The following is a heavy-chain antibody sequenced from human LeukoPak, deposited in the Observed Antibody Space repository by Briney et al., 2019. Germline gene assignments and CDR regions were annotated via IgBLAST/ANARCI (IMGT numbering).Heavy chain of an antibody. V-gene: IGHV4-39*07. CDR1: GGSVSSAAYY. CDR2: VFHSGTT. CDR3: ASTLGKQWPGGPDY. J-gene: IGHJ4*02. Sequence: PSETLSLTCTVSGGSVSSAAYYWGWIRQPPGKGLEWIGTVFHSGTTYYNPSLKSRVTISVDTSKNQFSLKLSSVTAAGTAVYYCASTLGKQWPGGPDYWGQGTLVTVSS. D-gene: IGHD6-19*01.